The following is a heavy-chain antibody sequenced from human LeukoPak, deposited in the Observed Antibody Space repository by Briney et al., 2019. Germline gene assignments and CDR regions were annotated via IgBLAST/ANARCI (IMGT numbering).Heavy chain of an antibody. CDR2: INHSGST. CDR1: GGSFSGYY. J-gene: IGHJ5*02. Sequence: SETLSLTCAVYGGSFSGYYWSWIRQPPGKGLEWIGEINHSGSTNYNPSLKSRVTISVDTSKNQFSLKLSSVTAADTAVYYCARVRRGCSSTSCYTARWFDPWGQGTLVTVSS. CDR3: ARVRRGCSSTSCYTARWFDP. V-gene: IGHV4-34*01. D-gene: IGHD2-2*02.